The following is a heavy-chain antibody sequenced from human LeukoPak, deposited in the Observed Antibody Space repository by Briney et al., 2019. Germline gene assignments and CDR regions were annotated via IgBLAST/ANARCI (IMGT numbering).Heavy chain of an antibody. D-gene: IGHD3-10*01. CDR1: GYTFTSYY. CDR3: ARDRYGYYFDY. CDR2: INPSGGST. Sequence: ASVKVSCKASGYTFTSYYMHWVRQAPGQGLEWMGIINPSGGSTTYAQKFQGRVTMTRDTSTSTVYMELSSLRSEDTAVYYCARDRYGYYFDYWGQGTLVTVSS. J-gene: IGHJ4*02. V-gene: IGHV1-46*01.